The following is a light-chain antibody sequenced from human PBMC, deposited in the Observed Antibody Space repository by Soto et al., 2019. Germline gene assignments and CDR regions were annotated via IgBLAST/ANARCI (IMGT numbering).Light chain of an antibody. CDR2: DAS. J-gene: IGKJ3*01. CDR1: QGINSA. V-gene: IGKV1-13*02. Sequence: ATQLTQSPSSLSASVGDRVTITCRASQGINSALAWYQQKPGKAPNLLIYDASSLESGVASRFSGSGSGTDFTLTISGLQDEDFATYYCQQFNTDLFTFGPGTKVDAK. CDR3: QQFNTDLFT.